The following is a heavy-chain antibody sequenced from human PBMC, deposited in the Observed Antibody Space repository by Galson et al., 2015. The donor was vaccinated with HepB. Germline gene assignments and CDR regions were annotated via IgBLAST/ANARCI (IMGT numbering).Heavy chain of an antibody. V-gene: IGHV4-34*01. D-gene: IGHD6-19*01. CDR2: INHSGST. Sequence: LSLTCAVYGGSFSGYYWSWIRQPPGKGLEWIGEINHSGSTNYNPSLKSRVTISVDTSKNQFSLKLSSVTAADTAVYYCAGGAVAGTSYWGQGTLVTVSS. CDR3: AGGAVAGTSY. CDR1: GGSFSGYY. J-gene: IGHJ4*02.